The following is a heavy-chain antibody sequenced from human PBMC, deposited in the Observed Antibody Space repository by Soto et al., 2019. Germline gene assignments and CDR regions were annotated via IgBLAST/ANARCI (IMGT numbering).Heavy chain of an antibody. CDR1: GESFSGYY. CDR2: INHSRIT. J-gene: IGHJ4*02. Sequence: HVQLQQWGAGLLKTSETLSLTCGGSGESFSGYYWSWIRQPPGKGLEWIGEINHSRITNYHPSLKSRVTMSIDTSKGQFSLKLSSVTASDTAMYYCARHFSWGITTFTFHYFDYWSQGTLVTVSS. D-gene: IGHD7-27*01. CDR3: ARHFSWGITTFTFHYFDY. V-gene: IGHV4-34*01.